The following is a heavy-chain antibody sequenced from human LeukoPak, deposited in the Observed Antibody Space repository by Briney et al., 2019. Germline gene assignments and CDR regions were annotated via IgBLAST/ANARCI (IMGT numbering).Heavy chain of an antibody. V-gene: IGHV4-61*01. J-gene: IGHJ6*02. CDR1: GGSVSSGSYY. CDR2: IYYSGST. Sequence: SETLSLTCTVSGGSVSSGSYYWSWIRQPPGKGLEWIGYIYYSGSTNYNPSLKSRVTISVDTSKNQFSLKLSSVTAADTAVYYCARGVGYCSSTSCSLSGAYYYYGMDVWGQGTTVTVSS. CDR3: ARGVGYCSSTSCSLSGAYYYYGMDV. D-gene: IGHD2-2*01.